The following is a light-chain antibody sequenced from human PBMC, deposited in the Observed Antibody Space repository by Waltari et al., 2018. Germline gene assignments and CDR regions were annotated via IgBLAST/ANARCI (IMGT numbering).Light chain of an antibody. CDR1: QSISSH. Sequence: ETVLTQSPATLSLSPGERATLSCRASQSISSHLAWYQQKPGQPPRPLIYNESKRATGTPARLSCSGSGTDFTLTISSLEPEDFAVYYCQQRSNLWTFGQGTKVEIK. J-gene: IGKJ1*01. CDR3: QQRSNLWT. CDR2: NES. V-gene: IGKV3-11*01.